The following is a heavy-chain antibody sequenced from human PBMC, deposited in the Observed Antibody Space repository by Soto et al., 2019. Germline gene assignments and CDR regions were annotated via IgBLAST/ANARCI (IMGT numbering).Heavy chain of an antibody. V-gene: IGHV4-59*01. CDR1: GGSISTYH. D-gene: IGHD6-19*01. J-gene: IGHJ4*02. CDR3: ASTQRWLAFDY. CDR2: VYYSGRV. Sequence: SETLSLTSTFSGGSISTYHWSWVRQSPEKGLKWIGYVYYSGRVHYNPSLESRVTTSVDTSKNQVSLNLTSVTAADTAVYYCASTQRWLAFDYWGQGILVTVS.